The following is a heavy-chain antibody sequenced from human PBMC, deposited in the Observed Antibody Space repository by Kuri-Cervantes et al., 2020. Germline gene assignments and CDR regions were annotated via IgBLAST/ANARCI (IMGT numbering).Heavy chain of an antibody. CDR1: GFTFSSYS. V-gene: IGHV3-21*01. CDR2: ISRSSSNT. D-gene: IGHD3-9*01. Sequence: LSLTCAASGFTFSSYSMNWVRQAPGKGLEWVSSISRSSSNTYYADSVKGRFTISRDNAKNSLYLQMNSLRAEDTAVYYCARAYYDILTGSPYYFDYWGQGTLVTVPQ. J-gene: IGHJ4*02. CDR3: ARAYYDILTGSPYYFDY.